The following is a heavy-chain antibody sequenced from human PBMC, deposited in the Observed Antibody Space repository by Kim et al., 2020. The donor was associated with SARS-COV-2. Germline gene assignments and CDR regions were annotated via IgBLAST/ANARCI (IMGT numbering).Heavy chain of an antibody. D-gene: IGHD3-22*01. CDR3: ARDLSSHYDSSVEAFDI. J-gene: IGHJ3*02. Sequence: GGSLRLSCAASGFTVSSNYMSWVRQAPGKGLEWVSVIYSGGSTYYADSVKGRFTISRDNSKNTLYLQMNSLRAEDTAVYYCARDLSSHYDSSVEAFDIWGQGTMVTVSS. CDR1: GFTVSSNY. CDR2: IYSGGST. V-gene: IGHV3-66*01.